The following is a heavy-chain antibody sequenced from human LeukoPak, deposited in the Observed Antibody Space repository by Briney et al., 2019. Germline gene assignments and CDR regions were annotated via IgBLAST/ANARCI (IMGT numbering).Heavy chain of an antibody. J-gene: IGHJ3*02. Sequence: SGGSLRLSCAASRFTFSSYGMHWVRQAPGKGLGWVAFIRYDGTNKYYADSVKGRFTISRDNSKNTLYLQMNSLRAEDTAVYHCARGRDGWNNDAFDIWGQGTMVTVSS. CDR2: IRYDGTNK. V-gene: IGHV3-30*02. CDR3: ARGRDGWNNDAFDI. D-gene: IGHD5-24*01. CDR1: RFTFSSYG.